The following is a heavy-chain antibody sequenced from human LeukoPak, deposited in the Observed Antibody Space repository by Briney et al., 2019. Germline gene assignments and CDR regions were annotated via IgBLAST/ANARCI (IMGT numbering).Heavy chain of an antibody. CDR2: IIPIFGTA. CDR1: GYTFTGYY. CDR3: ARVPSVTTDWFDP. Sequence: ASVKVSCKASGYTFTGYYMHWVRQAPGQGLEWMGGIIPIFGTANYAQKFQGRVTITADESTSTAYMELSSLRSEDTAVYYCARVPSVTTDWFDPWGQGTLVTVSS. V-gene: IGHV1-69*13. J-gene: IGHJ5*02. D-gene: IGHD4-11*01.